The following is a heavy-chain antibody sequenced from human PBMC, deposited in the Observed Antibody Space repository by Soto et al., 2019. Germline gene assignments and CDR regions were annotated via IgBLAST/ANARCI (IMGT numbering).Heavy chain of an antibody. D-gene: IGHD6-19*01. Sequence: QVQLVESGGGVVQPGRSLRLSCAASGFTFSSYAMHWVRQAPGKGLEWVAVISYDGSNKYYADSEKGRFTISRDNSKNTLYLQMNSLRAEDTAVYYCARGYYHSYSSGSPFDYWGQGTLVTVSS. V-gene: IGHV3-30-3*01. CDR2: ISYDGSNK. CDR1: GFTFSSYA. J-gene: IGHJ4*02. CDR3: ARGYYHSYSSGSPFDY.